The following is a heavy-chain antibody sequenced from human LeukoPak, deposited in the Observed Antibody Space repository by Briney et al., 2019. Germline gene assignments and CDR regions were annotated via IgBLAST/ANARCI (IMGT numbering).Heavy chain of an antibody. Sequence: PGRSLRLSCAASGFTFSNYAMDWVRQAPGKGLEWVAVISHDESRQDYADPVKGRFTISRDNSQNTLFLQMNSLRIEDTAVYYCARVVDGGSSWYSPMEYWGQGTRVTVSS. J-gene: IGHJ4*02. CDR1: GFTFSNYA. CDR2: ISHDESRQ. V-gene: IGHV3-30-3*01. D-gene: IGHD6-13*01. CDR3: ARVVDGGSSWYSPMEY.